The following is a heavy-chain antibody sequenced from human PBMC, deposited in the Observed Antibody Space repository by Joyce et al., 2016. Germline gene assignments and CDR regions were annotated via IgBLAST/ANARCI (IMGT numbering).Heavy chain of an antibody. Sequence: EVQLVESGGGLVQPGGSLRLSCVASGLTFSDYSMNWVRQAPGKGLEWGSYIKMGSNSIYYADSVKGRFTISRDNAKNSLYLQMNSLGAEDTAVYYCAVRAGTYSFDCWGQGTLVTVSS. CDR3: AVRAGTYSFDC. J-gene: IGHJ4*02. CDR1: GLTFSDYS. CDR2: IKMGSNSI. V-gene: IGHV3-48*04. D-gene: IGHD1-1*01.